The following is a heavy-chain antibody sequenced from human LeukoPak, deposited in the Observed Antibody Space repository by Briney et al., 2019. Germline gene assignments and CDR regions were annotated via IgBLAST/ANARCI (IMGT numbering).Heavy chain of an antibody. D-gene: IGHD1-26*01. CDR2: LYTSAST. Sequence: SQTLSLTCTVSGGSISSGSYYWSWVRQPAGKGLEWIGRLYTSASTNYNPSLKSRVTISVDTSKNQFYLKLSSVTAADTAVYYCARDRIVGLTYDAFDIWGQGTMVIVSS. CDR1: GGSISSGSYY. J-gene: IGHJ3*02. CDR3: ARDRIVGLTYDAFDI. V-gene: IGHV4-61*02.